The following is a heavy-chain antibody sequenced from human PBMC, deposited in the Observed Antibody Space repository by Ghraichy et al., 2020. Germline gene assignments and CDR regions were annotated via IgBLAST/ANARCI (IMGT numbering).Heavy chain of an antibody. Sequence: GGSLRLSCAASGFTFSSYGMHWVRQAPGKGLEWVAVIPYDGSTKYYVDSVKGRFTISRDNSKNTLYLQMNSLTAEDTGVYYCAKEIKSGWSRRKLACGGPGTLVTVSS. CDR1: GFTFSSYG. J-gene: IGHJ4*02. CDR2: IPYDGSTK. V-gene: IGHV3-30*18. CDR3: AKEIKSGWSRRKLAC. D-gene: IGHD6-19*01.